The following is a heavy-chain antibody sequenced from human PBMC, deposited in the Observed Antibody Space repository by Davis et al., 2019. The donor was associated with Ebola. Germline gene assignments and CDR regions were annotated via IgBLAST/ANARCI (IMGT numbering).Heavy chain of an antibody. D-gene: IGHD3-22*01. CDR2: IIPISGTT. CDR3: ARAPFDYYDSSGNYHHWFDP. J-gene: IGHJ5*02. CDR1: GGTFTNYA. V-gene: IGHV1-69*06. Sequence: SVKVSCKASGGTFTNYAFSWVRQAPGQGLEWMGGIIPISGTTDYAQEFQGRVTITADKSTSTAYMELSSLRSDETAMYYCARAPFDYYDSSGNYHHWFDPWGQGTLVTVSS.